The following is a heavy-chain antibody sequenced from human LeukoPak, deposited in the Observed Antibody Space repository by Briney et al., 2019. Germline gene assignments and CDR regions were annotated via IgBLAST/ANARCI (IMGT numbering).Heavy chain of an antibody. CDR1: GFNLGGFA. CDR3: AKDLNYGDGRWEFHT. CDR2: IYSDGSGT. J-gene: IGHJ5*02. V-gene: IGHV3-23*03. Sequence: PGGSLRLSCAASGFNLGGFAMTWVRQAPGRGLDWVSGIYSDGSGTFYSDSVKGRFTISRDNFRNILYLQMNNLRAEDTAIYYCAKDLNYGDGRWEFHTWGQGTLVTVSS. D-gene: IGHD4-17*01.